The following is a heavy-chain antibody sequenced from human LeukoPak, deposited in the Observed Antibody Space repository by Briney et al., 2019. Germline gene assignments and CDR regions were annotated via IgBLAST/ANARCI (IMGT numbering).Heavy chain of an antibody. CDR2: IYTSGST. Sequence: SETLSLTCTVSGGSISSYYWSWIRQPAGKGLEWIGRIYTSGSTNYNPSLKSRVTISVDTSKNQFSLKLSSVTAADTAVYYCARERGYCSSTSCLQYYYYGMDVWGQGTTVTVTS. D-gene: IGHD2-2*01. CDR1: GGSISSYY. V-gene: IGHV4-4*07. J-gene: IGHJ6*02. CDR3: ARERGYCSSTSCLQYYYYGMDV.